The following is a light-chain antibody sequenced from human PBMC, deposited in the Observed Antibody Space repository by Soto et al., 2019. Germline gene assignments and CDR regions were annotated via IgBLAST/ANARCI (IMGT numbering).Light chain of an antibody. CDR1: QSISGY. J-gene: IGKJ5*01. Sequence: EIVMTQSPPTLSLSPGERATLSCRASQSISGYLGWYQQKPGQAPRLLIYADSNRATGIPARFSGSGSGRDFTLTISSLEPEDFSVYYCQQRYNWPITFGQGTRLEIK. CDR2: ADS. V-gene: IGKV3-11*02. CDR3: QQRYNWPIT.